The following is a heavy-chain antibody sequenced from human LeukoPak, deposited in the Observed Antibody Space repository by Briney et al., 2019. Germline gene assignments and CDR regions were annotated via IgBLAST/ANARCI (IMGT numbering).Heavy chain of an antibody. CDR3: ARTGRFWTPYGMDV. CDR2: INHSGST. CDR1: GGSFSGYY. J-gene: IGHJ6*02. V-gene: IGHV4-34*01. D-gene: IGHD3/OR15-3a*01. Sequence: SETLSLTCAVYGGSFSGYYWSWIRQPPGKGLEWIGEINHSGSTNYNPSLKSRVTISVDTSKNQFSLKLSSVTAADTAVYYCARTGRFWTPYGMDVWGQGTTVTVSS.